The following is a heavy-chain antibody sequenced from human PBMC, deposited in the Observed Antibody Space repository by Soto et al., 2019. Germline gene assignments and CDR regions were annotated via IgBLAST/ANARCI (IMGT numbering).Heavy chain of an antibody. D-gene: IGHD3-9*01. Sequence: LRLSCAASGFTFSSYAMSWVRQAPGKGLEWVSAISGSGGSTYYADSVKGRFTISRDNSKNTLYLQMNSLRAEDTAVYYRAKDLYDILTGYYNTWGQGTLVTVSS. CDR2: ISGSGGST. V-gene: IGHV3-23*01. J-gene: IGHJ5*02. CDR1: GFTFSSYA. CDR3: AKDLYDILTGYYNT.